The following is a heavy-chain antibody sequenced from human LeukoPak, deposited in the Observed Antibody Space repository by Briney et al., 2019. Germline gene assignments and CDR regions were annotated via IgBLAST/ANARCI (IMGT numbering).Heavy chain of an antibody. J-gene: IGHJ4*02. D-gene: IGHD3-10*01. Sequence: GGSLRLSCAASGFTFSDYYMSWIRQAPGKRLEWVSYISSSGSTIYYADSVKGRFIISRDNAKNSLYLQMNSLRAEDTAVYYCARDGRGITPTYYFDYWGQGTLVTVSS. CDR3: ARDGRGITPTYYFDY. CDR2: ISSSGSTI. CDR1: GFTFSDYY. V-gene: IGHV3-11*04.